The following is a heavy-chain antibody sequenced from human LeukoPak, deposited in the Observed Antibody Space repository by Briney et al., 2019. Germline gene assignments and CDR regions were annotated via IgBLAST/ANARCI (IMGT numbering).Heavy chain of an antibody. CDR1: GYTFISYG. D-gene: IGHD6-19*01. V-gene: IGHV1-46*01. J-gene: IGHJ3*02. Sequence: ASVKVSCKASGYTFISYGISWVRRAPGQGLEWMGIINPSGGSTSYAQKFQGRVTMTRDTSTSTVYMELSSLRSEDTAVYYCATTVAGTIDSAFDIWGQGTMVTVSS. CDR3: ATTVAGTIDSAFDI. CDR2: INPSGGST.